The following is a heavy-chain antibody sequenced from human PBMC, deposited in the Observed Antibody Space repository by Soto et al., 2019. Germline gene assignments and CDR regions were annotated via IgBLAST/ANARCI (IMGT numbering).Heavy chain of an antibody. CDR1: GFSLTSGVVG. V-gene: IGHV2-5*02. CDR2: IYWDDTK. CDR3: AHRHDYGSGSVFFDY. Sequence: QITLKESGPALVRPTQTLTLTCTFSGFSLTSGVVGVGWNRQPPGKALEWLALIYWDDTKRYTPSLKSRLTITKDTSKSEVVLTMTNMDPADTATYYCAHRHDYGSGSVFFDYWGQGTLVTVTS. J-gene: IGHJ4*02. D-gene: IGHD3-10*01.